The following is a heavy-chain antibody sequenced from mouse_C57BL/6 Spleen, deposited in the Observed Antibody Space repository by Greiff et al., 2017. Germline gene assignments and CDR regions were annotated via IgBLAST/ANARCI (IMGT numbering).Heavy chain of an antibody. CDR3: ARKGDYWYFDV. J-gene: IGHJ1*03. CDR1: GYTFTDYN. V-gene: IGHV1-22*01. Sequence: EVKLVESGPELVKPGASVKMSCKASGYTFTDYNMHWVKQSHGKSLEWIGYINPNSGGTSYNQKFKGKATLTVNKSSSTAYMELRSLTSEDSAVYYCARKGDYWYFDVWGTGTTVTVSS. CDR2: INPNSGGT.